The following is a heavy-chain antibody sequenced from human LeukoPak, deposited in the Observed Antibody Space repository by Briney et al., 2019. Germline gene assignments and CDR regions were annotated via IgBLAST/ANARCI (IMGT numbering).Heavy chain of an antibody. CDR1: GFTLSSYA. J-gene: IGHJ3*02. CDR2: ISGGGGST. CDR3: AKDRRYCSGGSCSFDAFDI. Sequence: PGGSLRLSCAVSGFTLSSYAMTWVRQAPGKGLEWVSTISGGGGSTYYADSVKGRFTISRDNSKNTLYLQMNSLRAEDTAVYYCAKDRRYCSGGSCSFDAFDIRGQGTMVTVSS. D-gene: IGHD2-15*01. V-gene: IGHV3-23*01.